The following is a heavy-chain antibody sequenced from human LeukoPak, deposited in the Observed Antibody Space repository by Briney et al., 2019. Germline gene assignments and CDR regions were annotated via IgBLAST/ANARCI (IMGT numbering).Heavy chain of an antibody. CDR3: ARYRNWFDP. J-gene: IGHJ5*02. Sequence: LRLSCAASGFTVSNSYMSWVRQAPGKGLEWIGHIYYNGNMYFNPSLKSRVSLSVDTSKNQFSLKLSSVTAVDTAVYYCARYRNWFDPWGQGTLVTVSS. V-gene: IGHV4-28*02. D-gene: IGHD4-11*01. CDR2: IYYNGNM. CDR1: GFTVSNSYM.